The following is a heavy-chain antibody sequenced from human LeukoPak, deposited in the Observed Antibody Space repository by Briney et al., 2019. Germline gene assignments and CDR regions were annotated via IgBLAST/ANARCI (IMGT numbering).Heavy chain of an antibody. CDR1: GFTFSNAW. D-gene: IGHD3-22*01. J-gene: IGHJ3*02. V-gene: IGHV3-15*01. CDR3: TTDLYYYDSSGYYLDAFDI. Sequence: GGSLRLSCAASGFTFSNAWMSWVRQAPGKGLEWVGRIKSKTDGGTTDYAAPVKGRFTISRDDSKNTLYLQMNSLKTEDTAVYYCTTDLYYYDSSGYYLDAFDIWGQGTMVTVSS. CDR2: IKSKTDGGTT.